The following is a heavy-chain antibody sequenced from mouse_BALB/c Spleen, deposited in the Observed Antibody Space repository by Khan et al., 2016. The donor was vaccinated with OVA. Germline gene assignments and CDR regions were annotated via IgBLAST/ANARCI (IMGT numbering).Heavy chain of an antibody. CDR2: IGYSGST. CDR3: ACAKKLQRYSDYFDY. Sequence: EVQLQESGPGLVKPSQSLSLTCTVTGYSITSDYAWNWIRQFPGNKLGWMGYIGYSGSTTYNPSLKSRISITRDTSKNQFFLQLNSVTTEDTATYNYACAKKLQRYSDYFDYWGQGTTVTVSA. J-gene: IGHJ2*01. CDR1: GYSITSDYA. D-gene: IGHD1-1*01. V-gene: IGHV3-2*02.